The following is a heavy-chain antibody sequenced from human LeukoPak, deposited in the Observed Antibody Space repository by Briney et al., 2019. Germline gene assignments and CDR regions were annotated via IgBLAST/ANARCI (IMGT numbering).Heavy chain of an antibody. CDR1: GGSISSYY. J-gene: IGHJ3*02. Sequence: PSETLSLTCTVSGGSISSYYWSWIRQPAGKGLEWIGRIYTSGSTNYNPSLKSRVTMSVDTSKNQFSLKLSSVTAADTAVYYCAREAYSSSWYPSGPDAFDIWGQGTMVTVSS. CDR2: IYTSGST. D-gene: IGHD6-13*01. V-gene: IGHV4-4*07. CDR3: AREAYSSSWYPSGPDAFDI.